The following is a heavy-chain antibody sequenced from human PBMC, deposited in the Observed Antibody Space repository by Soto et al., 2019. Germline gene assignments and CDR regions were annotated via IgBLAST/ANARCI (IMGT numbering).Heavy chain of an antibody. J-gene: IGHJ4*02. D-gene: IGHD3-9*01. CDR2: INAGNGNT. Sequence: ASVKVSCKASGYTFTSYAMHWVRQAPGQRLEWMGWINAGNGNTKYSQKFQGRVTITRDTSAGTAYMELSSLRSEDTAVYYCARVTGYYYVDYWGQGTLVTVSS. CDR3: ARVTGYYYVDY. CDR1: GYTFTSYA. V-gene: IGHV1-3*01.